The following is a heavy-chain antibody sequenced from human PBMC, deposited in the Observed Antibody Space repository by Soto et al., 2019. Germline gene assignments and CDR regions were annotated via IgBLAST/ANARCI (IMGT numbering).Heavy chain of an antibody. Sequence: GGSLSLSCAASGFTFSSYAMSWVRQAPGKGLEWVSAISGSGGSTYYADSVKGRFTISRDNSKNTLYLQMNSLRAEDTAVYYCAKSITMVRGVLYPYGMDVWGQGTTVTVSS. CDR1: GFTFSSYA. CDR3: AKSITMVRGVLYPYGMDV. D-gene: IGHD3-10*01. J-gene: IGHJ6*02. CDR2: ISGSGGST. V-gene: IGHV3-23*01.